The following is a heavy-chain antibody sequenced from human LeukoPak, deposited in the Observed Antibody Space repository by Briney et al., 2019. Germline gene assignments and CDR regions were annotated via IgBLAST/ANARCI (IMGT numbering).Heavy chain of an antibody. Sequence: PGGSLRLSCVASEFSFDSSTMSWVRQAAGKGLEWVAKMKEDGSDEKYVDSVKGRFTISRDNAKNSLYLQMDRLRPEDTAVYFCVVGGAGGGYFPNWGQGSPVIVSS. D-gene: IGHD3-16*01. V-gene: IGHV3-7*01. CDR1: EFSFDSST. CDR3: VVGGAGGGYFPN. CDR2: MKEDGSDE. J-gene: IGHJ1*01.